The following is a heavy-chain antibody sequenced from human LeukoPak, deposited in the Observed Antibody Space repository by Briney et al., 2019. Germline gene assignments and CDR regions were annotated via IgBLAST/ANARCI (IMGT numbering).Heavy chain of an antibody. V-gene: IGHV3-11*01. Sequence: KPGGSLRLSCAASGFTFSDYYMSWIRQAPGKGLEWVSYISSSGSTIYYADSVKGRFTISRDNAKNSLYLQMSSLRAEDTAVYYCASSLAAAGVGFDYWGQGTLVTVSS. CDR1: GFTFSDYY. D-gene: IGHD6-13*01. CDR2: ISSSGSTI. J-gene: IGHJ4*02. CDR3: ASSLAAAGVGFDY.